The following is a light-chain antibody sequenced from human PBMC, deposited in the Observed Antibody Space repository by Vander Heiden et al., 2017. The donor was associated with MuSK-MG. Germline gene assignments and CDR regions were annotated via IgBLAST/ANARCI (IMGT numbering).Light chain of an antibody. CDR3: QSYDSSLSGVV. V-gene: IGLV1-40*01. Sequence: QSVLTPPPSVSGAPGQRVTISSTGSSSNIGAGYAVHWYQQLPGTAPKLLIYGNSNRPSGVPDRFSGSKSGTSASLAITGLQAEDEADYYCQSYDSSLSGVVFGGGTKLTVL. J-gene: IGLJ2*01. CDR2: GNS. CDR1: SSNIGAGYA.